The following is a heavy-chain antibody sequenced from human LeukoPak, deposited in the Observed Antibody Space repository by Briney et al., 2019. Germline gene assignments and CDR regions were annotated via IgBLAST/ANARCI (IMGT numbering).Heavy chain of an antibody. CDR1: GFTFSNAW. J-gene: IGHJ4*02. CDR3: TTDPGYSSGWYVY. Sequence: GGSLRLSCAASGFTFSNAWMSWVRQAPGKGLEWVGRIKSKTDGGTTNYAAPVKGRFTISRDDTNTTLYLQMSSVKTEDTAVYYCTTDPGYSSGWYVYWGQGTLVTVSS. V-gene: IGHV3-15*01. CDR2: IKSKTDGGTT. D-gene: IGHD6-19*01.